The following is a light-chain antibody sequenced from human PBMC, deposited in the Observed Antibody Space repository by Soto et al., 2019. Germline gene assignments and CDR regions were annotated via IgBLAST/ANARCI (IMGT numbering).Light chain of an antibody. CDR1: QSIRSN. J-gene: IGKJ2*01. CDR2: AAS. CDR3: QQSYSTPQT. V-gene: IGKV1-39*01. Sequence: DIQMTQSPSSLYASVGDRVTITCLASQSIRSNLNWYQQKPGKAPKLLIYAASSLQSGVPSRFSGSGSGTDFTLTISSLQPEDFATYYCQQSYSTPQTFSQGTKLEIK.